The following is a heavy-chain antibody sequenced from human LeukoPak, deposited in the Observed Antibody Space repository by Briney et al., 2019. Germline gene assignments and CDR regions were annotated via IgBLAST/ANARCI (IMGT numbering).Heavy chain of an antibody. CDR1: GYTFISYD. J-gene: IGHJ4*02. V-gene: IGHV1-8*03. D-gene: IGHD2-8*02. Sequence: ASVKVSCKASGYTFISYDINWVRQAPGQGLEWMGWINPNSDNTDYAQKFQGRVTITRNTSISTAYMELSSLRSEDTAVYYCARGDWCTEYWGEGTLVTVSS. CDR3: ARGDWCTEY. CDR2: INPNSDNT.